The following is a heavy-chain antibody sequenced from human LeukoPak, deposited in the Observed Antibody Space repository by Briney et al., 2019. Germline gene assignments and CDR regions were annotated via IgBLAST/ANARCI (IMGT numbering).Heavy chain of an antibody. CDR1: GGSISSGSYY. D-gene: IGHD3-10*01. CDR2: IYTSGST. CDR3: ARGPITMVRGVHYYYMDV. J-gene: IGHJ6*03. Sequence: SETLSLTCTVSGGSISSGSYYWSWIRQPAGKGLEWIGRIYTSGSTNYNPSLKSRVTISVDTSKNQFSLKLSSVTAADTAVYYCARGPITMVRGVHYYYMDVWGKGTTVTISS. V-gene: IGHV4-61*02.